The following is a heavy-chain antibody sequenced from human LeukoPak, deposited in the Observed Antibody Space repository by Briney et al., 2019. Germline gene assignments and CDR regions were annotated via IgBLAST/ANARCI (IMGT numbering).Heavy chain of an antibody. CDR1: GFTFSSYW. Sequence: GGSLRLSCVGSGFTFSSYWMSWVRQAPGRGLEWVANIKQDGSEGYYVDSVTGRSTISRDNAKNSLYLQMNSLRAEDTAVYYCARGKTTVTPGYFDYGGQGTLVTVSP. V-gene: IGHV3-7*03. J-gene: IGHJ4*02. D-gene: IGHD4-17*01. CDR2: IKQDGSEG. CDR3: ARGKTTVTPGYFDY.